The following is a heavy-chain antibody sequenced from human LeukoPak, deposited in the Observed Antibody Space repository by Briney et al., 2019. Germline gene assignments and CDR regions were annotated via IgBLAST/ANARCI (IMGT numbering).Heavy chain of an antibody. J-gene: IGHJ4*02. D-gene: IGHD3-3*01. CDR1: GFTFSSYG. CDR2: ISYDGSNK. V-gene: IGHV3-30*03. Sequence: GRSLRLSCAASGFTFSSYGMHWVRQAPGKGLEWVAVISYDGSNKYYADSVKGRFTISRDNSKNTLYLQMNSLRAEDTAVYYCAREYDFWSGYPDYWGQGTLVTVSS. CDR3: AREYDFWSGYPDY.